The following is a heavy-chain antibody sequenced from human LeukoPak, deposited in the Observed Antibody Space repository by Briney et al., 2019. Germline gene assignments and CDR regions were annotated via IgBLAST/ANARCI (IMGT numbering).Heavy chain of an antibody. J-gene: IGHJ6*02. V-gene: IGHV3-33*01. CDR3: ARASDYYYYGMDV. CDR2: IWYDGSNK. CDR1: GFTFSSYG. Sequence: GGSLRLSCAASGFTFSSYGMHWVRQAPGKGLEWVAVIWYDGSNKYYADSVKGRFTISRDNSKNTLYLQMNSLRAEDTAVYYCARASDYYYYGMDVWGQGTTVTVSS.